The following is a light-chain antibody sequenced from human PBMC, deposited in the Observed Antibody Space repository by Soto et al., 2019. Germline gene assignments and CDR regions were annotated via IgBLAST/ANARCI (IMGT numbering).Light chain of an antibody. J-gene: IGLJ1*01. Sequence: QSVLTQPASVSGSPGQSITISCTGTSSDIGDYNYVSWYQQHPGKAPKLMIYEVSHRPSGISNRFSGSKSGNTASLTISGLQADDEADYYCSSYTSTSSYVFGTGTKVTVL. CDR1: SSDIGDYNY. CDR3: SSYTSTSSYV. CDR2: EVS. V-gene: IGLV2-14*01.